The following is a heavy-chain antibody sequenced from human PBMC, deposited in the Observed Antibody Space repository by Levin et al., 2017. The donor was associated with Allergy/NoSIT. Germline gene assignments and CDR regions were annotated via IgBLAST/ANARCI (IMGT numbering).Heavy chain of an antibody. J-gene: IGHJ4*02. D-gene: IGHD6-19*01. Sequence: QTLSLTCTFSGFSLRTSGVGVGWLRQPPGKALEWLAVIYWDDDKRYRPSLESRSTITKDTSKDQVVLTMNNMDPADTATYYCVHGYSSGWWGYWGQGTPVTVSS. CDR1: GFSLRTSGVG. CDR3: VHGYSSGWWGY. CDR2: IYWDDDK. V-gene: IGHV2-5*02.